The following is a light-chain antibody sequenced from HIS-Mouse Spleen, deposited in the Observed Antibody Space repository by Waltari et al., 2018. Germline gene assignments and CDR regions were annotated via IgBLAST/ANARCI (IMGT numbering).Light chain of an antibody. CDR2: DGS. J-gene: IGLJ3*02. CDR1: SSDVGGYNY. Sequence: QSALTQPASVSGSPGQSITISCTGTSSDVGGYNYVSWYQQHPGKAPNLMIYDGSNRPSGVSNRFSGSKSGNTASLTISGLQAEDEADYYCSSYTSSSTWVFGGGTKLTVL. CDR3: SSYTSSSTWV. V-gene: IGLV2-14*03.